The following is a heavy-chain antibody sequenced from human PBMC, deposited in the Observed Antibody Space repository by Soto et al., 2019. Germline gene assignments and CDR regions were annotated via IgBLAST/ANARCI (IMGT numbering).Heavy chain of an antibody. J-gene: IGHJ4*02. V-gene: IGHV3-11*01. CDR3: ARRGTISSAHHFDH. Sequence: QVQLVESGGGLVKPGGSLRLSCAASGITFSGYNMSWIRQAPGKGLEWVSYITSSGSNTFDAESVKGRFTISRDNTMNLLYLQMNSLSAEDTAVYYCARRGTISSAHHFDHWGQGTLVTVSS. D-gene: IGHD6-6*01. CDR1: GITFSGYN. CDR2: ITSSGSNT.